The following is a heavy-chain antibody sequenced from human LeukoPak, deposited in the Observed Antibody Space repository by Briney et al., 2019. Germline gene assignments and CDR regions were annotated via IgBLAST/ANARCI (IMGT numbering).Heavy chain of an antibody. Sequence: GGSLRLSCAGSGFTFGDFPLTWVRPAPGKALELAGYIRAKAYGGTTEYAASVKGRFTISRDDSKRIAYLQMNSPQTEDTGIYYCTRGSGRFEYWGQGALVTVSS. J-gene: IGHJ4*02. CDR1: GFTFGDFP. CDR2: IRAKAYGGTT. V-gene: IGHV3-49*04. CDR3: TRGSGRFEY. D-gene: IGHD2-15*01.